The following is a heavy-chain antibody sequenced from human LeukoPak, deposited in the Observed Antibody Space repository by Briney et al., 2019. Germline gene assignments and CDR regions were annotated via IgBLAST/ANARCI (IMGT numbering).Heavy chain of an antibody. CDR1: GYTFTSYG. CDR3: ARDSDWYFDL. Sequence: ASVKVSCKASGYTFTSYGISWVRQAPGQGLEWMGWISPYNGNTNYAQNFQGRVHMTTDTSTSTAYMDLTSLRSDDTAVYYCARDSDWYFDLWGRGTLVTVSS. D-gene: IGHD3-10*01. CDR2: ISPYNGNT. J-gene: IGHJ2*01. V-gene: IGHV1-18*01.